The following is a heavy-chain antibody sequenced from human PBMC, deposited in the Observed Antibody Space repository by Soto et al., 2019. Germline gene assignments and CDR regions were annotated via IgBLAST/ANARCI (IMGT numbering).Heavy chain of an antibody. CDR2: IRSSSTTI. V-gene: IGHV3-11*01. J-gene: IGHJ6*02. D-gene: IGHD2-2*01. Sequence: GGSLRLSCTASGFTFSDFHMTWIRQAPGKGLEWISNIRSSSTTIYYADSVKGRFTISRDDAKNSLYLQMNSLRAEDTAVYHCARDGSRYCSSTSCYSGYSYYHMDVWGQGTTVTVSS. CDR1: GFTFSDFH. CDR3: ARDGSRYCSSTSCYSGYSYYHMDV.